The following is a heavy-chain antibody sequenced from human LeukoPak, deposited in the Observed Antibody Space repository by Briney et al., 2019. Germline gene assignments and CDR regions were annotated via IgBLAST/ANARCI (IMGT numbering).Heavy chain of an antibody. CDR3: AGRLRRLQFPPLDH. D-gene: IGHD5-24*01. Sequence: GGSLRLSCAASGFTFVDYGMSWVRQAPGKGLEWVSGINWNGDSTGYADSVKGRFTISRDNAKNSLYLQMNSLRAEDTALYYCAGRLRRLQFPPLDHWGQGTLVTVSS. J-gene: IGHJ4*02. V-gene: IGHV3-20*04. CDR1: GFTFVDYG. CDR2: INWNGDST.